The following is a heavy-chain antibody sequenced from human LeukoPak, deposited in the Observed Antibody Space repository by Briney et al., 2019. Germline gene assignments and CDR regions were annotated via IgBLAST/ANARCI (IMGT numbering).Heavy chain of an antibody. Sequence: PVGSLRLSCAASGFTSSSYGMHWVRQAPGKGLEWVAVIWYGGSNKYYADSVKGRFTISRDHSRNTLYLQMNSLRAEDTAVYYCARGGFEELPPRYYFDYWGQGTLVTVSS. J-gene: IGHJ4*02. D-gene: IGHD3-10*01. CDR3: ARGGFEELPPRYYFDY. V-gene: IGHV3-33*08. CDR1: GFTSSSYG. CDR2: IWYGGSNK.